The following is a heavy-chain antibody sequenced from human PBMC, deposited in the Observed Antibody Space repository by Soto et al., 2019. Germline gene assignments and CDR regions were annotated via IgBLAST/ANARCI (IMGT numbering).Heavy chain of an antibody. V-gene: IGHV1-3*01. J-gene: IGHJ4*02. CDR2: INAGNGNT. D-gene: IGHD2-2*01. CDR3: GRGLVIVVPADYYFDY. CDR1: GYTFTSHA. Sequence: QVQLVQSGAEVKKPVASVKVSCQASGYTFTSHAIHWVRQAPGQRLEWMGWINAGNGNTKYSQKFQGRVTITKDTSASTAYMELSSLRSEDTAVYYCGRGLVIVVPADYYFDYWGQGTLVTVSS.